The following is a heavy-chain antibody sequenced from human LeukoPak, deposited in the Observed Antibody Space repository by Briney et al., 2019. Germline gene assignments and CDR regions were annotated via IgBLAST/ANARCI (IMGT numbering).Heavy chain of an antibody. CDR2: IGGSGRTI. V-gene: IGHV3-48*03. CDR3: VRAMGSIVDF. CDR1: GFTFSSYE. J-gene: IGHJ4*02. Sequence: GGSLRLSCAASGFTFSSYEMIWVRQAPGKGLEWVSYIGGSGRTIYYADSVKGRFTISRDNANNSLYLQMSSLRAEDTVIYYCVRAMGSIVDFWGQGTLVTVSS. D-gene: IGHD6-6*01.